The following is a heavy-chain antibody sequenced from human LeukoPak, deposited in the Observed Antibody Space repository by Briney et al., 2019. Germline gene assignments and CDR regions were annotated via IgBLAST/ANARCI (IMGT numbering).Heavy chain of an antibody. V-gene: IGHV1-46*01. D-gene: IGHD2-15*01. Sequence: ASVTVSCTASGYTFTSYHMHWVRQAPGQGLEWMGIINPSGGTTNYAQKFRGRVTMTRDMSTSTVYMELSSLRSEDTAVYYCARDCSGVDYWGQGTLVTVSS. CDR3: ARDCSGVDY. CDR1: GYTFTSYH. J-gene: IGHJ4*02. CDR2: INPSGGTT.